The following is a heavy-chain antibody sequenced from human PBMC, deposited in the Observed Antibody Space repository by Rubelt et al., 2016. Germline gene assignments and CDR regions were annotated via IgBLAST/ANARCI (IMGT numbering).Heavy chain of an antibody. Sequence: QVQLVQSGAEVKKPGASVKVSCKASGYTFTSYGISWVRQAPGQGLEWMGWISAYNGNTNYAQKPQGRVTMTTEQSTSTAYMELRSLRSDDTAVYYCARDVGGNSVLYYFDYWGQGTLVTVSS. CDR2: ISAYNGNT. CDR3: ARDVGGNSVLYYFDY. J-gene: IGHJ4*02. D-gene: IGHD4-23*01. V-gene: IGHV1-18*01. CDR1: GYTFTSYG.